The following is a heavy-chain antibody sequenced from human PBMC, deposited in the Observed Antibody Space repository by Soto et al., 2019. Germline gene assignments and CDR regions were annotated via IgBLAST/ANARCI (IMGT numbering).Heavy chain of an antibody. CDR2: IYHSGSA. V-gene: IGHV4-30-2*01. J-gene: IGHJ4*02. Sequence: SETLSLTCAVSGGSISSGGYSWSWIRQPPGKGLEWIGYIYHSGSAYYNPSLKSRVTISVDTSKNQFSLKLSSVTAADTAVYYCARQRAVAAYYFDYWGQGTLVTVS. D-gene: IGHD6-19*01. CDR3: ARQRAVAAYYFDY. CDR1: GGSISSGGYS.